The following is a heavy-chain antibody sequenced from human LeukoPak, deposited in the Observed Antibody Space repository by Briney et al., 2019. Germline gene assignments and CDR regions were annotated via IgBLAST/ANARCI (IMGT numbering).Heavy chain of an antibody. Sequence: PSQTLSLTCTVSGGSISSGGYYWSWIRQYPGKGLEWIGYIYYSGSTYYNPSLKSRVTISVDTSKNQFSLKLSSVTAADTAVYYCARVIYYGSGSYYFDYWGQGTLVTVSS. J-gene: IGHJ4*02. V-gene: IGHV4-31*03. D-gene: IGHD3-10*01. CDR2: IYYSGST. CDR3: ARVIYYGSGSYYFDY. CDR1: GGSISSGGYY.